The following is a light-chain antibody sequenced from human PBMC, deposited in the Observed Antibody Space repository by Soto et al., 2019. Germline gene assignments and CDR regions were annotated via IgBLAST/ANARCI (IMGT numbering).Light chain of an antibody. J-gene: IGLJ3*02. CDR2: KNY. Sequence: QSVLTQPPAASGTPGQRVTTSCSGSNSNIESNNVGWYQHLPGPTPTLLIYKNYQRPSGVPDRFSASKSGTSASLAISGLRSEDEADYYCATWDDGLSGWVFGGGTKVTVL. V-gene: IGLV1-47*01. CDR1: NSNIESNN. CDR3: ATWDDGLSGWV.